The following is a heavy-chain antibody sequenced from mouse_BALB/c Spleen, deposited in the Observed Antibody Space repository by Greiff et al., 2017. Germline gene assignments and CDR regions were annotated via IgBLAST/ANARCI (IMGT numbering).Heavy chain of an antibody. J-gene: IGHJ3*01. CDR1: GDSITSGY. V-gene: IGHV3-8*02. CDR2: ISYSGST. CDR3: ARGDDYDGGLAY. D-gene: IGHD2-4*01. Sequence: EVNLVESGPSLVKPSQTLSLTCSVTGDSITSGYWNWIRKFPGNKLEYMGYISYSGSTYSNPSLKSRISITRDTSKTQYYLQLNSVTTEDTATYYCARGDDYDGGLAYWGQGTLVTVSA.